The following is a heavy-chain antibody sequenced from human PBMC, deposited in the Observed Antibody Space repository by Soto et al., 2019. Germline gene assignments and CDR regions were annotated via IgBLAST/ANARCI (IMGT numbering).Heavy chain of an antibody. CDR2: INKDGSQK. CDR3: VRELGLAY. J-gene: IGHJ4*02. Sequence: GGSLRLSCAASGFTFSSYWMTWVRQAPGKGLEWVANINKDGSQKNYVDSVKGRFTIARGNGQNSLSLQINSLRVEDTAVYYCVRELGLAYWGQGALVTVSS. V-gene: IGHV3-7*03. D-gene: IGHD7-27*01. CDR1: GFTFSSYW.